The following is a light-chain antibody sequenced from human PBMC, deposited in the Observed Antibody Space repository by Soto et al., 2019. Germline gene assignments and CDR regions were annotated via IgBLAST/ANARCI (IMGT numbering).Light chain of an antibody. CDR1: QSVNNK. Sequence: EIVMTQSPATLSVSPGERATLSCRASQSVNNKLAWYQHKPGQAPRLLIHTASTRATGIPARFSGSGSGTEFTLTISSLQSEDFAVYYCQQYENWPPETFGQGTKLEIK. CDR2: TAS. CDR3: QQYENWPPET. J-gene: IGKJ2*01. V-gene: IGKV3-15*01.